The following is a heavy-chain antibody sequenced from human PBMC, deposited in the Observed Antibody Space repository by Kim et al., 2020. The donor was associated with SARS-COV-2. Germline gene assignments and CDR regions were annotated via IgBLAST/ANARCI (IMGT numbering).Heavy chain of an antibody. CDR2: INHSGST. D-gene: IGHD3-16*01. CDR3: ARPLRNYYYTDF. Sequence: SETLSLTCAVYGGSFSGYYWSWIRQPQGQGLEWIGEINHSGSTNYNPALKSRVTISVDTSKNQFSLKLISVPAAATAVYYCARPLRNYYYTDFCCKGTTVTVSS. CDR1: GGSFSGYY. V-gene: IGHV4-34*01. J-gene: IGHJ6*03.